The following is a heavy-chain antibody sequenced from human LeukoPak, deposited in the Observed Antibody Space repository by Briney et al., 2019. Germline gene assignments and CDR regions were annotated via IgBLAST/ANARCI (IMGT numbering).Heavy chain of an antibody. J-gene: IGHJ4*02. CDR1: GGTFSSYA. CDR3: ATEIRYYYGSGKALGY. CDR2: IIPIFGTA. Sequence: GASVKVSCKASGGTFSSYAISWVRQAPGQGLEWMGGIIPIFGTANYAQKFQGRVTITADKSTSTAYMELSSLRSEDTAVYYCATEIRYYYGSGKALGYWGQGTLVTVSS. V-gene: IGHV1-69*06. D-gene: IGHD3-10*01.